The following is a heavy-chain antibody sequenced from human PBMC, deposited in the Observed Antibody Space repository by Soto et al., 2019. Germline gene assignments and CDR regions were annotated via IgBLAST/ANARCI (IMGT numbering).Heavy chain of an antibody. CDR2: IYHSGST. CDR1: GGSINRYY. D-gene: IGHD3-3*01. Sequence: SEALSLTCSVSGGSINRYYWSWIRQPPGKGLEWIGYIYHSGSTNYNPSLKSRVTISVDTSKTTFSLTLSSVTATDTAIYYGARTPKAIAFFFLKCTGDS. V-gene: IGHV4-59*08. J-gene: IGHJ5*01. CDR3: ARTPKAIAFFFLKCTGDS.